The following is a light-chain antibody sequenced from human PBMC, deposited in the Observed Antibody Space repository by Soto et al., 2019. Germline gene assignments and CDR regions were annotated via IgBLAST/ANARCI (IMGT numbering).Light chain of an antibody. CDR2: GAS. CDR1: QQIRSKY. CDR3: HQYCSSPAT. Sequence: ETVSTQSPRTLSMSQGERATLSCRASQQIRSKYLDWYQHKPGQAPRLLSYGASSRATGIPDRFSGSESGTDFTLTISRLEPEDFAVYYCHQYCSSPATVGQGTKLDIK. V-gene: IGKV3-20*01. J-gene: IGKJ1*01.